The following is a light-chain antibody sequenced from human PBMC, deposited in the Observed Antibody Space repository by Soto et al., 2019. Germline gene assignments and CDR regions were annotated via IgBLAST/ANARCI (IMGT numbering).Light chain of an antibody. J-gene: IGKJ4*01. CDR2: GAS. Sequence: IVLTQSPGTLSFSPGERSTLSCRASQTVSSSYVAWYQQRPGQPPRLLIYGASNRATGIPDRFSGSGSGTDFILTISRLEPEDFAVYYCQQFGGSPKLTLGGGTKVDIK. CDR1: QTVSSSY. V-gene: IGKV3-20*01. CDR3: QQFGGSPKLT.